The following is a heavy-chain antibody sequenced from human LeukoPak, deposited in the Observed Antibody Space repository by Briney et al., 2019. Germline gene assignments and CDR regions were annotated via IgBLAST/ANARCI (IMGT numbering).Heavy chain of an antibody. D-gene: IGHD2-21*02. CDR3: ARPTTLAYCGGDCYSSWFDP. CDR2: IYYSGST. Sequence: SETLSLTCTVSGGSISSSSYYWGWIRQPPGKGLEWIGSIYYSGSTYYNPSLKSRVTISVDTSKNQFSLKLSSVTAADTAVYYCARPTTLAYCGGDCYSSWFDPWGQGTLVTVSS. CDR1: GGSISSSSYY. J-gene: IGHJ5*02. V-gene: IGHV4-39*01.